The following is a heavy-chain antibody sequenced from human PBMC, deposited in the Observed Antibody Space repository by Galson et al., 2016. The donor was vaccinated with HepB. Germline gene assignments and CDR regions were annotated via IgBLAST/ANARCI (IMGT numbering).Heavy chain of an antibody. D-gene: IGHD4-23*01. J-gene: IGHJ6*02. CDR3: ASSPPPTWELLLYYSYYYMAV. Sequence: SVKVSCKASGGTFSSYAISWVRQAPGKGLEWMGGFDPEDGKPIYAQKFKGRVTVTEDTSTDTAFMQLSGLRSDDTAVYYCASSPPPTWELLLYYSYYYMAVWGQGTTVTVSS. CDR1: GGTFSSYA. V-gene: IGHV1-24*01. CDR2: FDPEDGKP.